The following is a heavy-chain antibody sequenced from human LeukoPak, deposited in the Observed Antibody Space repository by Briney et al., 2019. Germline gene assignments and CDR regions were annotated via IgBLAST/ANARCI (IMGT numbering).Heavy chain of an antibody. J-gene: IGHJ3*02. CDR2: IYYSGST. CDR1: GGSISSYY. D-gene: IGHD3-3*01. V-gene: IGHV4-59*01. CDR3: ARSHESFTIFGVVLGSFDI. Sequence: SESLSLTCTVSGGSISSYYWSWIRQPPGKGLEWIGYIYYSGSTNYNPSLKSRVTISVDTSKNQFSLKLSSVTAADTAVYYCARSHESFTIFGVVLGSFDIWGQGTMVTVSS.